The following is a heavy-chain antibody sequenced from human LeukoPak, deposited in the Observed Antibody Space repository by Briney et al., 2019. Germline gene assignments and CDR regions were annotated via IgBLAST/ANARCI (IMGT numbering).Heavy chain of an antibody. CDR3: ARHGSGWSFDY. V-gene: IGHV4-59*08. Sequence: PSETLALICTVSGGSISTCYWSWIRQPPGKGLEWIGYIYYSGSPNYNPSLKSLLTISIDTSKNQFSLQLSSVTAADTAVYYCARHGSGWSFDYWGQGTLVTVSS. J-gene: IGHJ4*02. D-gene: IGHD6-19*01. CDR2: IYYSGSP. CDR1: GGSISTCY.